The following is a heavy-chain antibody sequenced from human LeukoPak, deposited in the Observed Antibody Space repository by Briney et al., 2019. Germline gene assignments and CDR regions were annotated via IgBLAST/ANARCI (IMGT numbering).Heavy chain of an antibody. J-gene: IGHJ4*02. CDR1: GFTFSSYA. CDR3: ARGEHTYYDILTGAAFLDY. Sequence: GGSLRLSCAASGFTFSSYAMHWVRQAPGKGLEYVSAISSNGGSTYYANSVKGRFTISRDHSKNTLYLQMGSLRAEDMAVYYCARGEHTYYDILTGAAFLDYWGQGTLVTVSS. D-gene: IGHD3-9*01. V-gene: IGHV3-64*01. CDR2: ISSNGGST.